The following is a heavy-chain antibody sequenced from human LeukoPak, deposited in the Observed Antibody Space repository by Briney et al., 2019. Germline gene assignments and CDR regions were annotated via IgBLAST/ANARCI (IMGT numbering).Heavy chain of an antibody. J-gene: IGHJ4*02. V-gene: IGHV5-51*01. CDR3: ARHLVYDRGGYGYY. CDR1: GYNFPNYW. Sequence: GAALETSCKGSGYNFPNYWIGWVRQLPGKGLEWVGIIYPGDSETSYSPSLQGEVTISADKAISTAYLQWSSLKASDTAMYYCARHLVYDRGGYGYYWGQGNLVTVSS. D-gene: IGHD3-22*01. CDR2: IYPGDSET.